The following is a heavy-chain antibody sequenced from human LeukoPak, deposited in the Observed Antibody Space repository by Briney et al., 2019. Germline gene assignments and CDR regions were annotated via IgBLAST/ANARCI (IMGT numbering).Heavy chain of an antibody. J-gene: IGHJ4*02. D-gene: IGHD4-17*01. CDR2: ISGDGGGT. V-gene: IGHV3-43*02. CDR3: VKGDSGDYAGLSSDY. CDR1: GFTFDDYA. Sequence: GGSLRLSCAASGFTFDDYAMHWVRQTPGKGLEWVSLISGDGGGTHYADSVKGRFTISRDNSKNSLYLQMSSLRTEDTALYYCVKGDSGDYAGLSSDYWGQGTLVTVSS.